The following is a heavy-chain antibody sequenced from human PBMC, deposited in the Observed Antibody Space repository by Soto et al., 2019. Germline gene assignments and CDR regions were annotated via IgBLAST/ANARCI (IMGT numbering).Heavy chain of an antibody. CDR2: ILYDETNK. J-gene: IGHJ4*02. CDR1: GFTFSSHA. Sequence: QMQVVESGGGVVQPGRSLRLSCAASGFTFSSHAMHWVRQAPGKGLEWVAVILYDETNKNYADSVKGRFTISRDNSKNPLYLQMNNRRAEDTAIYYWAVAGDRPSGGKGTLVTVSS. CDR3: AVAGDRPS. D-gene: IGHD3-16*01. V-gene: IGHV3-30-3*01.